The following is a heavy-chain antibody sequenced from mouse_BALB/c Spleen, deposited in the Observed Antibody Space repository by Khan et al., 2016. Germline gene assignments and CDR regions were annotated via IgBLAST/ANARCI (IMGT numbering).Heavy chain of an antibody. D-gene: IGHD2-1*01. CDR1: GYTFTTYT. CDR3: ARGDGKNAY. CDR2: INPSSNYS. Sequence: QVQLQQSGAELARPGASVKMSCKASGYTFTTYTMQWVKQRPGQGLEWIGYINPSSNYSNYNQKFKDKATLTADKSSSTAYMQLSSLTSEDSAVYYCARGDGKNAYWGQGTLVTVSA. V-gene: IGHV1-4*01. J-gene: IGHJ3*01.